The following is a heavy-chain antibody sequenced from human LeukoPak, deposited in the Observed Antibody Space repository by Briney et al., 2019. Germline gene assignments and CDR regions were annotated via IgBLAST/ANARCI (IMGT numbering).Heavy chain of an antibody. D-gene: IGHD1-1*01. Sequence: RTSETLSLTCSVSGGSITGYSWSWIRQPPGKRLEWIGYIISTGTINYNPSLKSRVTISIDTSKNQLSLQLTSVTAADTAVYYCARVTDWNDLDYWGQGTLVTVSS. CDR3: ARVTDWNDLDY. J-gene: IGHJ4*02. CDR1: GGSITGYS. CDR2: IISTGTI. V-gene: IGHV4-59*01.